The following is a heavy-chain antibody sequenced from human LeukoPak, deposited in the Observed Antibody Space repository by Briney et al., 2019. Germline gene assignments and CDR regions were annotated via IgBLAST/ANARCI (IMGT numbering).Heavy chain of an antibody. CDR2: ISPSGGST. V-gene: IGHV3-21*01. Sequence: GGSLRLSCTGSGFTFSRYTMNWVRQAPGQGLEWVSSISPSGGSTWNADSVKGRFTISRDNARNSVTLQMNSLRADDTAMYYCGRDVLGETDAGGPWGQGVLVTVSS. D-gene: IGHD4/OR15-4a*01. CDR1: GFTFSRYT. J-gene: IGHJ5*02. CDR3: GRDVLGETDAGGP.